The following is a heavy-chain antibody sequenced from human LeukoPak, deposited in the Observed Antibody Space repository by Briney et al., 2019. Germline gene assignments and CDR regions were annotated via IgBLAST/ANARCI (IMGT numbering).Heavy chain of an antibody. D-gene: IGHD2-21*01. J-gene: IGHJ4*02. CDR1: GFTFSSYG. V-gene: IGHV3-23*01. CDR3: ARDPYCGGDCFGY. CDR2: ISGSGGST. Sequence: GGSLRLSCAASGFTFSSYGMSWVRQAPGKGLEWVSAISGSGGSTYYADSVKGRFTISRDNSKNTLYLQMNSLRAEDTAVYYCARDPYCGGDCFGYWGQGTLVTVSS.